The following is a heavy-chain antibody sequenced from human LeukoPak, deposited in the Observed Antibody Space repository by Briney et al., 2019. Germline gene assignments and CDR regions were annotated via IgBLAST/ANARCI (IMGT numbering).Heavy chain of an antibody. CDR3: VRDSYYHPDY. J-gene: IGHJ4*02. CDR2: VISDGSSA. V-gene: IGHV3-74*01. CDR1: GFTFSSYS. Sequence: GGSLRLSCAASGFTFSSYSMNWVRQAPGKGLVWVSRVISDGSSATYADSVKGRFTISRDNAKNTMYLQMNSLRAEDTAVYYCVRDSYYHPDYWGQGTLVTVSS. D-gene: IGHD3-10*01.